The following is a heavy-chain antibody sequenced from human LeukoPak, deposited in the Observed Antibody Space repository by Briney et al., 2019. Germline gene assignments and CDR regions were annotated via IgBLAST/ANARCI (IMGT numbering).Heavy chain of an antibody. CDR2: IKQDGSEK. V-gene: IGHV3-7*05. D-gene: IGHD5-24*01. CDR3: ARDLVEMATGLGFDY. CDR1: GFTFSSYW. Sequence: GESLRLSCAASGFTFSSYWMSWVRQAPGKGLEWVANIKQDGSEKYYVDSVKGRFTISRDNAKNSLYLQMNSLRAEDTAVYYCARDLVEMATGLGFDYWGQGTLVTVSS. J-gene: IGHJ4*02.